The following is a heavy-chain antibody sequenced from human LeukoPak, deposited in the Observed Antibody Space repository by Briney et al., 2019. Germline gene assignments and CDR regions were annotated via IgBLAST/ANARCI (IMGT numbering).Heavy chain of an antibody. CDR3: ARNKEGKSLDY. Sequence: SVKVSCKASGYTFTDYYIHWVRQAPGQGLEWMAWMNPNSGGTSYAQKFQGRVTMTRDTSISTAYMELSRLRFDDTAVYYCARNKEGKSLDYWGQGTLVTVSS. V-gene: IGHV1-2*02. J-gene: IGHJ4*02. CDR2: MNPNSGGT. CDR1: GYTFTDYY.